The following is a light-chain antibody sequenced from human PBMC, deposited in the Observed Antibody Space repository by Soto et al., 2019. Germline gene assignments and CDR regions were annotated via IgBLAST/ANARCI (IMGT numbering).Light chain of an antibody. CDR1: QSISSW. J-gene: IGKJ1*01. CDR2: DAF. V-gene: IGKV1-39*01. Sequence: DIQMTQSPSTLSASVGDRVTITCRASQSISSWLAWYQQKPGKAPKLLISDAFSLQSGVPSRFSGSGSGTDFTLTINSLQPEDFATYYCQQSYSTPLGFGQGTKVDIK. CDR3: QQSYSTPLG.